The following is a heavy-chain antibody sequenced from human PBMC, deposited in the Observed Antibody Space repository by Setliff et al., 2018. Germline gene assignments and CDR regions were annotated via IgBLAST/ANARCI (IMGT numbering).Heavy chain of an antibody. CDR2: ILHSGYT. D-gene: IGHD2-21*01. V-gene: IGHV4-34*01. CDR3: ARGNSRGDSMEY. J-gene: IGHJ4*02. Sequence: NPSETLSLTCAVYGGSFRSHYWNWIRQTPGKGLEWIGEILHSGYTNYNPSLKSRVTMSTDTSKNQFSLTLTSVTAADTALYYCARGNSRGDSMEYWGQGALVTVSS. CDR1: GGSFRSHY.